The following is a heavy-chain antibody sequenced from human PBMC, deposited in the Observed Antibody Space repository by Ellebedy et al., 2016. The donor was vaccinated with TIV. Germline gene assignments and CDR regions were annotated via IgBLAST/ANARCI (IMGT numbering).Heavy chain of an antibody. J-gene: IGHJ4*02. Sequence: GESLKISCKGSGYSFSSYLIAWVRQMPGQGLEWMGSIYPSDYETRYSPSFQGQVTISADKSISTAYLHWSSLKASDTALYYCARVQGSNWGMVDSWGQGTLVTVSS. CDR1: GYSFSSYL. D-gene: IGHD7-27*01. CDR3: ARVQGSNWGMVDS. V-gene: IGHV5-51*01. CDR2: IYPSDYET.